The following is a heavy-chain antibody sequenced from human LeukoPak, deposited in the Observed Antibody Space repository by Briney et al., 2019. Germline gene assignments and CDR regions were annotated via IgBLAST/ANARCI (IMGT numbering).Heavy chain of an antibody. Sequence: GASVKVSCKASGGTFSSYTISWVRQAPGQGLEWMGRIIPILGIANYAQKFQGRVTITADKSTSTAYMELSSLRSGDTAVYYCATAPPYYYDSSGYSMMTFDIWGQGTMVTVSS. V-gene: IGHV1-69*02. CDR3: ATAPPYYYDSSGYSMMTFDI. D-gene: IGHD3-22*01. CDR1: GGTFSSYT. CDR2: IIPILGIA. J-gene: IGHJ3*02.